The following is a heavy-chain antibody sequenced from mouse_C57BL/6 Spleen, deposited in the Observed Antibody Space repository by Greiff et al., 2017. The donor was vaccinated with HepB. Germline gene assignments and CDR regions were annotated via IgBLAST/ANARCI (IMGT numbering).Heavy chain of an antibody. CDR1: GYTFTSYW. Sequence: VQLQQPGAELVMPGASVKLSCKASGYTFTSYWMHWVKQRPGQGLEWIGEIDPSDSYTNYNQKFKGKSTLTVDKSSSTAYMQLSSLPSEDSAVYYCARVYYYGSSLYAMDYWGQGTSVTVSA. CDR2: IDPSDSYT. D-gene: IGHD1-1*01. CDR3: ARVYYYGSSLYAMDY. V-gene: IGHV1-69*01. J-gene: IGHJ4*01.